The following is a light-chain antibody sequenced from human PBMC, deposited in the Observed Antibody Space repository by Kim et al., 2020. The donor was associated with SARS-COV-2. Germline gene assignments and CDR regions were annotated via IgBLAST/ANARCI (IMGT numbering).Light chain of an antibody. CDR3: QQTFSTPYT. CDR1: QTIDSY. Sequence: SASVGDRVTITCRTSQTIDSYLNWYQQKPGKAPKLLIYAVSTLPSGVPSRFSGSGSGTHFTLTISSLQPEDFATYYCQQTFSTPYTFGQGTKLEI. J-gene: IGKJ2*01. V-gene: IGKV1-39*01. CDR2: AVS.